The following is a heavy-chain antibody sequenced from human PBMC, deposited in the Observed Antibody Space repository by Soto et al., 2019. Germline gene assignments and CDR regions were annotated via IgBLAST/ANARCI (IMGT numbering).Heavy chain of an antibody. D-gene: IGHD6-25*01. J-gene: IGHJ6*02. CDR2: ISSSSYI. Sequence: GGSLSLSCAASGFTFSSYSMNWVRQAPGKGLEWVSSISSSSYIYYADSVKGRFTISRDNAKNSLYLQMNSLRAEDTAVYYCARMGSQRYYYYGMDVWGQGTTVTVPS. CDR1: GFTFSSYS. CDR3: ARMGSQRYYYYGMDV. V-gene: IGHV3-21*01.